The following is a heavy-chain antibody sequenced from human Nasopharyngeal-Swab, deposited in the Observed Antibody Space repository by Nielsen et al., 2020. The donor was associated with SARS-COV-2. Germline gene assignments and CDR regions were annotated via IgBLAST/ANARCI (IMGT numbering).Heavy chain of an antibody. CDR1: GFTFSSYA. CDR2: ISGSGGST. CDR3: VRLKLPGYAMDV. V-gene: IGHV3-23*01. J-gene: IGHJ6*02. D-gene: IGHD2-15*01. Sequence: GESLKISCAASGFTFSSYAMSWVRQAPGKGLEWVSAISGSGGSTYYADSVKGRFTISRDNDRNSLSLQMINLRAEDTAVYYCVRLKLPGYAMDVWGQGTTVTVSS.